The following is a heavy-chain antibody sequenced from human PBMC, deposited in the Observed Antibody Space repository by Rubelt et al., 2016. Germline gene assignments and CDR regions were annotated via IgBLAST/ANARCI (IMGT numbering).Heavy chain of an antibody. V-gene: IGHV4-59*01. D-gene: IGHD1-26*01. J-gene: IGHJ6*02. CDR2: IYYSGST. CDR1: GGSITSYY. CDR3: ARRSGSYYYYAMDV. Sequence: QVQLQESGPGLVKPSETLSLTCTVSGGSITSYYWTWIRQPPGKGLEWIGYIYYSGSTSYNPSLKSRVTISVDTSKSQFSLNLGSVTAAETAVYYCARRSGSYYYYAMDVWGQGTTVTVSS.